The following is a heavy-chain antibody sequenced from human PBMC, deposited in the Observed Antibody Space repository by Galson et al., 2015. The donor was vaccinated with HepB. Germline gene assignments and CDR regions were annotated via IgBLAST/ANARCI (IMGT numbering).Heavy chain of an antibody. Sequence: SLRLSCAASGFTFSNAWMSWVRQAPGKGLEWVGRIKSKTDGGTTDYAAPVKGRFTISRDDSKNTLYLQMNSLKTEDTAVYYCTTDYPHRDSGYDFPPFWGQGTLVTVSS. CDR3: TTDYPHRDSGYDFPPF. CDR2: IKSKTDGGTT. J-gene: IGHJ4*02. V-gene: IGHV3-15*01. D-gene: IGHD5-12*01. CDR1: GFTFSNAW.